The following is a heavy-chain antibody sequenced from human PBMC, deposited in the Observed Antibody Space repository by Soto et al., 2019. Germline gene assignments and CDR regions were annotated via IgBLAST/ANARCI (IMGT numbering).Heavy chain of an antibody. CDR3: ARVIRRRQSDAFDI. Sequence: VGSRRLSCAASGFTFSNYGMTWVSQAPGKGLEWVSVISGSGGSKYYADSVKGRFTISRDNAKNSLYLQMNSLRAEDTAVYYCARVIRRRQSDAFDIWGQGTMVTVS. V-gene: IGHV3-23*01. CDR2: ISGSGGSK. J-gene: IGHJ3*02. CDR1: GFTFSNYG.